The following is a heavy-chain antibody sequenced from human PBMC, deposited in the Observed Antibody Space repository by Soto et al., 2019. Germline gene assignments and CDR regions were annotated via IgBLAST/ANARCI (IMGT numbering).Heavy chain of an antibody. V-gene: IGHV1-46*01. J-gene: IGHJ5*02. CDR2: INPSGGST. Sequence: ASVKVSCKASGYTFTSYYMHWVRQAPGQGREWMGIINPSGGSTSYAQKFQGRVTMTRDTATSTVYMELRSLRSEDTAVYYCARVRRSSGYYYGSWGQGTTVTVSS. CDR3: ARVRRSSGYYYGS. D-gene: IGHD3-22*01. CDR1: GYTFTSYY.